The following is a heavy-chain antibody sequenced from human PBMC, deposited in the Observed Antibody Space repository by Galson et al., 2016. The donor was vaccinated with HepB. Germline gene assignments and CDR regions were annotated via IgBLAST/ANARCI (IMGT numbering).Heavy chain of an antibody. V-gene: IGHV3-21*01. Sequence: LRLSCAASGFTFNIYSMNWVRQAPGKGLEWVSFIDASNNYIYYADSVQGRFTISRDNAKNSLYLQMSSLRAEDTAVYYCATDTMPSGRFGELSYWGQGTLVTVSS. CDR2: IDASNNYI. CDR3: ATDTMPSGRFGELSY. J-gene: IGHJ4*02. CDR1: GFTFNIYS. D-gene: IGHD3-10*01.